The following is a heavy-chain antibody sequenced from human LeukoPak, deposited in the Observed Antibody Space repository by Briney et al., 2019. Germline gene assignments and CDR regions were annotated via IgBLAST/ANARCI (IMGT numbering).Heavy chain of an antibody. Sequence: SETLSLTCTVSGGSISSSSYYWGWIRPPPGKGLEWIGSIYYSGSTYYNPSLKSRVTISVDTSKNQFSLKLSSVTAADTAVYYCGGISSGWYYYYGMDVWGQGTTVTVSS. CDR1: GGSISSSSYY. D-gene: IGHD6-19*01. J-gene: IGHJ6*02. V-gene: IGHV4-39*01. CDR3: GGISSGWYYYYGMDV. CDR2: IYYSGST.